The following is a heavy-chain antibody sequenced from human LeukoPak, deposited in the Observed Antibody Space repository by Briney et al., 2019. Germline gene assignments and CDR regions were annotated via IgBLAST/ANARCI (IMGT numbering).Heavy chain of an antibody. D-gene: IGHD5-24*01. CDR1: GGSFSGYY. Sequence: PSETLSLTCAVYGGSFSGYYWSWIRQPPGKGLEWIGEINHSGSTNYNPSLKSRVTISVDTSKNQFSLKLSSVTAADTAVYYCARPRGRSPGGYNFFYAFDIWGQGTMVTVSS. CDR2: INHSGST. CDR3: ARPRGRSPGGYNFFYAFDI. J-gene: IGHJ3*02. V-gene: IGHV4-34*01.